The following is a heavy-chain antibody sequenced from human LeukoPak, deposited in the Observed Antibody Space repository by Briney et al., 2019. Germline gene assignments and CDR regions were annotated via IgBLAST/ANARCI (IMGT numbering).Heavy chain of an antibody. CDR1: GYTFTNYG. Sequence: ASVKVSCKASGYTFTNYGITWVRQAPGQGFEWMGWINTYNGNTNYAQKLQGRVTMTTDTSTSTAYMELRSLRSDDTAVYYCARDLSSGWYFRPNWFDPWGQGTLVTVSS. CDR3: ARDLSSGWYFRPNWFDP. J-gene: IGHJ5*02. V-gene: IGHV1-18*01. D-gene: IGHD6-19*01. CDR2: INTYNGNT.